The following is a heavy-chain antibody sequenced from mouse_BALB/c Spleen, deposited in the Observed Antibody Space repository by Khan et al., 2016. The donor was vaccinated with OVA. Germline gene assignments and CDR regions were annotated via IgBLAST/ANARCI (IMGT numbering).Heavy chain of an antibody. V-gene: IGHV9-3-1*01. CDR2: INTYTGEP. Sequence: QIQLVQSGPELKKPGETVKISCKASGYTFTNYGMNWVKQAPGKGLKWMGWINTYTGEPTYADDFKGRFAFSLETSASTAYFQINNLKNEDTATYFCARGELGGDAMDYWGQGTSVTGSS. CDR1: GYTFTNYG. J-gene: IGHJ4*01. CDR3: ARGELGGDAMDY. D-gene: IGHD4-1*01.